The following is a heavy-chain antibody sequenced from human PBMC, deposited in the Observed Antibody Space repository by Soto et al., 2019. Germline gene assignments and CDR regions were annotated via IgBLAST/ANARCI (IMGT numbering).Heavy chain of an antibody. Sequence: QVQLVESGGGVVQPGRSLRVSCAASGFTFSSYGMNWVRQAPGKGLEWVAIISYDGSDKYYADSVKGRFTISRDNSKNTLYLQMNSLRGEDTAVYYCAKKPESYAWGLEGDCDYWGQGTMVTVSS. V-gene: IGHV3-30*18. J-gene: IGHJ4*02. CDR3: AKKPESYAWGLEGDCDY. CDR2: ISYDGSDK. D-gene: IGHD3-16*01. CDR1: GFTFSSYG.